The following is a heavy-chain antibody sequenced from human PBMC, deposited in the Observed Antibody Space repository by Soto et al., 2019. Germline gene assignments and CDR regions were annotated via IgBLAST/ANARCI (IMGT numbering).Heavy chain of an antibody. J-gene: IGHJ4*02. CDR1: GGSFSGYY. D-gene: IGHD3-10*01. CDR2: INHSGST. CDR3: ARYRGSGSYYFDY. Sequence: SETLSLTCAVYGGSFSGYYWSWIRQPPGKGLEWIGEINHSGSTNYNPSLKSRVTISVDTSKNQFSLKLSSVTAADTAMYYCARYRGSGSYYFDYWGQGTLVTVSS. V-gene: IGHV4-34*01.